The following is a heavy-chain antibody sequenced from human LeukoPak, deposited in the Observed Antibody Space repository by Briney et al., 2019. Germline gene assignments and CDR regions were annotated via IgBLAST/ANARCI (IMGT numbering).Heavy chain of an antibody. Sequence: SVKVSCKASGATFTSKTISWVRQAPGQELEWMGRIIPMYDIKDYAQKFQGRVTITADKSTSTAYMELSSLTSEDTAVYYCARDRIVGPMESAFDIWGQGTMVTVSP. CDR3: ARDRIVGPMESAFDI. V-gene: IGHV1-69*04. J-gene: IGHJ3*02. CDR2: IIPMYDIK. CDR1: GATFTSKT. D-gene: IGHD1-26*01.